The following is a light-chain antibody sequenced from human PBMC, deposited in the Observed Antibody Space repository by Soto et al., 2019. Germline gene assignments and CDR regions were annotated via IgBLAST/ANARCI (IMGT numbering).Light chain of an antibody. V-gene: IGLV7-46*01. CDR3: FLSYSDAVV. CDR2: DTS. CDR1: TGVVTIGHH. Sequence: QAVVTQEPSLTVCPGGTVRGTCCSITGVVTIGHHPHWFQQKPGQAPMTLIYDTSNTHSWTPARFSGSLLGGKAALTLSGAQLDDEAEYYCFLSYSDAVVFGGGTKVTVL. J-gene: IGLJ3*02.